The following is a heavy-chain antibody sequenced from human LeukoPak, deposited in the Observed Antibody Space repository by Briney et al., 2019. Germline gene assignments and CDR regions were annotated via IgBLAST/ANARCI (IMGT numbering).Heavy chain of an antibody. CDR1: GGSISSSSYY. CDR2: IYYSGST. CDR3: ARFAAPHSSSWYYLDY. Sequence: PSETLSLTCTVSGGSISSSSYYWGWIRQPPGKGLEWIGSIYYSGSTYYNPSLKSRVTISVDTSKNQFSLKLSSVTAADTAVYYCARFAAPHSSSWYYLDYWGQGTLDTVSS. J-gene: IGHJ4*02. D-gene: IGHD6-13*01. V-gene: IGHV4-39*07.